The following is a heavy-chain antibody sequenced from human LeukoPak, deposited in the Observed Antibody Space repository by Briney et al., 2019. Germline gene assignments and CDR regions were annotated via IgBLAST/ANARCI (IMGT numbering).Heavy chain of an antibody. CDR2: ISYSGST. Sequence: SETLSFTCTVSGGSISSYYWSWIRQPPGKGLEWIGSISYSGSTNYNPSLKSRVTISMDTSKNRFSLKLSSVTAADTAVYYCARGGSRSYTSSTLDYWGQGTLVTVSS. D-gene: IGHD2-2*01. V-gene: IGHV4-59*01. CDR3: ARGGSRSYTSSTLDY. J-gene: IGHJ4*02. CDR1: GGSISSYY.